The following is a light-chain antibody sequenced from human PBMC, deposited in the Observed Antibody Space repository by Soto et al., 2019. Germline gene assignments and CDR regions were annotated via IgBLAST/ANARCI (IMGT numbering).Light chain of an antibody. CDR1: PSVSCGY. CDR3: QHYGRLLWT. CDR2: GVV. V-gene: IGKV3-20*01. Sequence: EIVLPPSPGTLSLSPGERATLSCRASPSVSCGYLAWYQQKPGQAPRPLGNGVVSRATGIPDRFSVSGSGTDVPLTISRLQPDDCAVYYCQHYGRLLWTFGQGTKVEVK. J-gene: IGKJ1*01.